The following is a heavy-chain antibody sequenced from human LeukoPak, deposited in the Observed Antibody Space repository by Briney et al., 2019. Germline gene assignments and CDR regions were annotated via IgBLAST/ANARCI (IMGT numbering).Heavy chain of an antibody. CDR3: ARDRGSDDPIDY. J-gene: IGHJ4*02. D-gene: IGHD2-15*01. Sequence: PGGSLRLSCAASGFTFSSYAMSWVRQAPGKGLEWVSGISGSGSSTYYADSVKGRFTISRDNSKNTLYLQMNSLRAEDTAVYYCARDRGSDDPIDYWGQGTPVTVSS. CDR2: ISGSGSST. V-gene: IGHV3-23*01. CDR1: GFTFSSYA.